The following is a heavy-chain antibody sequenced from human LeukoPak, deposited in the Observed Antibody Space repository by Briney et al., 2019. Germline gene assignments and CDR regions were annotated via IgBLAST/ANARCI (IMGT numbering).Heavy chain of an antibody. J-gene: IGHJ4*02. D-gene: IGHD3-10*01. V-gene: IGHV3-23*01. CDR3: ARDRREFLLWFGELFPLYGYFDY. Sequence: PGGSLRLSCAASGFTFSSYAMSWVRQAPGKGLEWVSAISGSGGSTYYADSVKGRFTISRDNSKNTLFLQMCSLRAEDTAVYYCARDRREFLLWFGELFPLYGYFDYWGQGTLVTVSS. CDR2: ISGSGGST. CDR1: GFTFSSYA.